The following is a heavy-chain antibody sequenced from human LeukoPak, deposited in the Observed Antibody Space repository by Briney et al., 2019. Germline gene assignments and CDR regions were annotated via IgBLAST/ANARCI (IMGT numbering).Heavy chain of an antibody. V-gene: IGHV1-46*01. D-gene: IGHD2-2*01. CDR2: INPSGGST. CDR3: ARGRDCSSTSCYLFDY. J-gene: IGHJ4*02. CDR1: GYTFTSYY. Sequence: ASVKVSCKASGYTFTSYYMHWVRQAPGQGLEWMGIINPSGGSTSHAQRFQGRVTMTRDTSTSTVYMELSSLRSEDTAVYYCARGRDCSSTSCYLFDYWGQGTLVTVSS.